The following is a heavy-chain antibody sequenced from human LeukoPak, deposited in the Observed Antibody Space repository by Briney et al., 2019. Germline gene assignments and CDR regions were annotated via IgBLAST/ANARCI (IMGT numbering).Heavy chain of an antibody. CDR1: GGSLSSGSYY. D-gene: IGHD6-25*01. CDR2: IYTSGST. J-gene: IGHJ4*02. CDR3: ARGAGYYFDY. Sequence: PSQTLSLTCTVSGGSLSSGSYYWSWTRQPAGTGLEWIGCIYTSGSTNYNPSLKSRVTISVDTTKNQFSLKLSSGTAADTAVYYCARGAGYYFDYWGQGTLVTVSS. V-gene: IGHV4-61*02.